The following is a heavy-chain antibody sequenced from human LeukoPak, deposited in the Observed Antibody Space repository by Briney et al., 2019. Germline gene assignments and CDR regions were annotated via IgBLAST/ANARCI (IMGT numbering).Heavy chain of an antibody. Sequence: GGSLRLSCAASGFFFNRYAMTWVRQAPGKGLEWVSAISGSGGATYYADSVKGRFTISRDNSKNTLYLQMNSLRAEDTAVYYCAKESSWGTVVTPGGPSAWGQGTLVTVSS. J-gene: IGHJ5*02. CDR2: ISGSGGAT. D-gene: IGHD4-23*01. V-gene: IGHV3-23*01. CDR1: GFFFNRYA. CDR3: AKESSWGTVVTPGGPSA.